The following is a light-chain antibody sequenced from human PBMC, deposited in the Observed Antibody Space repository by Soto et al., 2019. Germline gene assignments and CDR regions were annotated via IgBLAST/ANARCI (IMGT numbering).Light chain of an antibody. J-gene: IGKJ1*01. Sequence: EGAFKQSPGTLSLSTGERATLSLRASHSVGSDYLAGSQQKPRQAPRILLFGASGRATGIPYRYSGSGSGTDFTLTISRLEPEDFAVYYCQQYGSLACTFGQGTKREIK. V-gene: IGKV3-20*01. CDR2: GAS. CDR1: HSVGSDY. CDR3: QQYGSLACT.